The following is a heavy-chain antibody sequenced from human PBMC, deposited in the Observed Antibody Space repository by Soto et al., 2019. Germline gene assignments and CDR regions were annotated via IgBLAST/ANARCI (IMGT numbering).Heavy chain of an antibody. CDR2: IIPIFGTA. CDR3: ARLRPYSSGWYEGYFDY. CDR1: GGTFSSYA. D-gene: IGHD6-19*01. J-gene: IGHJ4*02. Sequence: QVQLVQSGAEVKKRGSSVKVSCKASGGTFSSYAISWVRQAPGQGLEWMGGIIPIFGTANYAQKFQGRVTITADESTSTAYMELSSLRSEDTAVYYCARLRPYSSGWYEGYFDYWGQGTLVTVSS. V-gene: IGHV1-69*01.